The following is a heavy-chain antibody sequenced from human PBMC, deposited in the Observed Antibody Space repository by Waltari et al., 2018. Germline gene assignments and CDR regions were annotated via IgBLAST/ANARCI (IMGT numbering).Heavy chain of an antibody. D-gene: IGHD4-17*01. CDR3: ARAIDYGDPFDY. J-gene: IGHJ4*02. Sequence: QVQLVQSGAEVKKPGASVKVSCKASGYTFTGYYMHWVRQAPGQGLEWMGWINPNSGGTNDAQKFQGRVTMTRDTSISTAYMELSRLRSDDTAVYYCARAIDYGDPFDYWGQGTLVTVSS. CDR1: GYTFTGYY. CDR2: INPNSGGT. V-gene: IGHV1-2*02.